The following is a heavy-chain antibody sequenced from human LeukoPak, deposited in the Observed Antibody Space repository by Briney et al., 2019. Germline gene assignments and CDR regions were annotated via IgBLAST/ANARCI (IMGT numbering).Heavy chain of an antibody. D-gene: IGHD3-3*01. CDR3: ARTVVTISGVVNPFDY. CDR1: GFTFSSYW. CDR2: IKQDGSEK. J-gene: IGHJ4*02. V-gene: IGHV3-7*01. Sequence: PGGSLRLSCAASGFTFSSYWMSWVRQAPGKGLEWVANIKQDGSEKYYVDSVKGRFTISRDNAKNSLYLQMNSLRAEDTAVYYCARTVVTISGVVNPFDYWGQGTLVTVSS.